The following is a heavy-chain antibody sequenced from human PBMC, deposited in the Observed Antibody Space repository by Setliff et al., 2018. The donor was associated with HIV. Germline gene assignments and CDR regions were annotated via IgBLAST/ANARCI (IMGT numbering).Heavy chain of an antibody. D-gene: IGHD3-3*01. Sequence: SETLSLTCTVSGDSGSRSNYYWAWIRQHPGKGLEWIGSIDYNEIAYYNPSLTSRVTLSVNTPKNQFSLYLSSVTASDTAVYYCASLFRLSGFWISFLPDYWGQGILXTVSS. CDR2: IDYNEIA. CDR1: GDSGSRSNYY. J-gene: IGHJ4*02. V-gene: IGHV4-39*01. CDR3: ASLFRLSGFWISFLPDY.